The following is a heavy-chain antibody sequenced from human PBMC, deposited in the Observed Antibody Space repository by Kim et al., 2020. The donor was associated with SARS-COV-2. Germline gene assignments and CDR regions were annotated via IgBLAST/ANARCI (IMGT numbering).Heavy chain of an antibody. CDR3: ARRTDYYGSGPHDAFDI. Sequence: GGSLRLSCAASGFTFSSYWMSWVRQAPVKGLEWVANIKQDGSEKYYVDSVKGRFTISRDNAKNSLYLQMNSLRAEDTAVYYCARRTDYYGSGPHDAFDIWGQGTMVTVSS. CDR1: GFTFSSYW. V-gene: IGHV3-7*03. CDR2: IKQDGSEK. D-gene: IGHD3-10*01. J-gene: IGHJ3*02.